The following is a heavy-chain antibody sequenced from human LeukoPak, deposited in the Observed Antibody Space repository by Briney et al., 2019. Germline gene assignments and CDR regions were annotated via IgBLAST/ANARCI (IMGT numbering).Heavy chain of an antibody. CDR2: IYHSGST. V-gene: IGHV4-39*01. Sequence: PSETLSLTCTVSGGSISSSTYYWGWIRQPPGKGLEGIGSIYHSGSTYYNPSLKSRVTISVDTSKNQFSLKLNSVTAADTAVYYCASPLGYCSSTTCYGDYWGQGTLVTVSS. CDR3: ASPLGYCSSTTCYGDY. D-gene: IGHD2-2*01. J-gene: IGHJ4*02. CDR1: GGSISSSTYY.